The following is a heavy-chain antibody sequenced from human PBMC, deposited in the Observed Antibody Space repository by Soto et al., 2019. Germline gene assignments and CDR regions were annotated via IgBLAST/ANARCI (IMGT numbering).Heavy chain of an antibody. Sequence: SETLSLTCTVSGAPITSGAYYWSWIRQLPGKGLEWIGYIYYSGTTFHNPSLKSRVSISVDTSKNLFSLKLSSMTAADTAVYYCARTSGDYGLSKYFQHWGQGTLVTVSS. CDR3: ARTSGDYGLSKYFQH. J-gene: IGHJ1*01. D-gene: IGHD4-17*01. CDR2: IYYSGTT. V-gene: IGHV4-31*03. CDR1: GAPITSGAYY.